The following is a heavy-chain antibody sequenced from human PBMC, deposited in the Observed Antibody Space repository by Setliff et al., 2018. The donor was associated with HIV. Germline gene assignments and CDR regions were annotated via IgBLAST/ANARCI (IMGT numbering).Heavy chain of an antibody. V-gene: IGHV1-46*01. CDR2: INPSGGST. J-gene: IGHJ3*02. CDR1: GYTFTSYY. D-gene: IGHD3-10*01. Sequence: GASVKVSCKASGYTFTSYYMHWVRQAPGQGLEWMGIINPSGGSTSYAQKFHGRVTMTRDTSTSTVYMELSSLRSEDTAVYYCAREKAWWFGELLSDDAFDIWGQGTMVTISS. CDR3: AREKAWWFGELLSDDAFDI.